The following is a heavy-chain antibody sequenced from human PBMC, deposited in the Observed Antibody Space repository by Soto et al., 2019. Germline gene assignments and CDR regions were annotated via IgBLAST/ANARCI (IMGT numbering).Heavy chain of an antibody. CDR1: GFTFSTYA. D-gene: IGHD3-22*01. V-gene: IGHV3-23*01. CDR3: AKEGNYDSSPKDY. J-gene: IGHJ4*02. Sequence: EVQLLESGGDLVQPGGSLRLSCAASGFTFSTYAMSWVRQAPGKGLEFVSTISASGGNIYYADSVKGRFTISRDNSKNTLYLQMNSLRAEDTAVYYCAKEGNYDSSPKDYWGQGTLVTVSS. CDR2: ISASGGNI.